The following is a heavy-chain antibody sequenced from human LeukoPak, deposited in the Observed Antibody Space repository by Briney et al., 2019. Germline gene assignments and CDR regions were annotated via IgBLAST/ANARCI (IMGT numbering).Heavy chain of an antibody. CDR3: LTRPVGELLSDY. D-gene: IGHD3-10*01. CDR1: GFTFSGSA. Sequence: PGGSLRLSCAASGFTFSGSAMHWVRQASGKGLEWVGRIRSKANSYATAYAASVKGRFTVSRDDSKNTAYLQMNSLKTEDTAVYYYLTRPVGELLSDYWGQGTLVTVSS. V-gene: IGHV3-73*01. CDR2: IRSKANSYAT. J-gene: IGHJ4*02.